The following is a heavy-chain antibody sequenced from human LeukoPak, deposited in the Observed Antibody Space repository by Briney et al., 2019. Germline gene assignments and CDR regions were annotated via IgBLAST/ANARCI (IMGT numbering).Heavy chain of an antibody. V-gene: IGHV3-66*02. J-gene: IGHJ4*02. CDR1: GISVSENY. Sequence: GGSLRLSCAASGISVSENYMSWVRQAPGKGLEWVSVVHRDGSIEYADSVKGRFTISRNIREKTLSLQMTSLRVEDPAVYYCARDSGSASWAYSWGQGTLVTVSS. CDR2: VHRDGSI. D-gene: IGHD2-15*01. CDR3: ARDSGSASWAYS.